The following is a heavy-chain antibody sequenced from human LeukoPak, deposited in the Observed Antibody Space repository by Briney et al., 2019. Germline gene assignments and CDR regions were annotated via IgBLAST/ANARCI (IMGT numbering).Heavy chain of an antibody. CDR1: GGSISRSNW. Sequence: PSGTLSLTCAVSGGSISRSNWCIWVRQPPGKGLEWIGSIYYSGSTYYNPSLKSRVTISVDTSKNQFSLKLSSVTAADTAVYYCARVYYYDSRGPFDHWGQGTLVTVSS. CDR2: IYYSGST. V-gene: IGHV4-4*02. J-gene: IGHJ4*02. CDR3: ARVYYYDSRGPFDH. D-gene: IGHD3-22*01.